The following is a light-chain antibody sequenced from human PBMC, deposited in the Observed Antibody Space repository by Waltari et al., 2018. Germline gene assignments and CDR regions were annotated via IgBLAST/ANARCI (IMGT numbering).Light chain of an antibody. Sequence: QSALTQPASVSGSPGQSITISCTGTSSDVGNYDYVSWYQQHPGKAPKLLIYEVSNRPSGVSIRFPGSRSGNTASLTISGLQAEDEADYYCSSYTSTFIPQVFGGGTTLTVL. CDR2: EVS. J-gene: IGLJ3*02. CDR3: SSYTSTFIPQV. CDR1: SSDVGNYDY. V-gene: IGLV2-14*01.